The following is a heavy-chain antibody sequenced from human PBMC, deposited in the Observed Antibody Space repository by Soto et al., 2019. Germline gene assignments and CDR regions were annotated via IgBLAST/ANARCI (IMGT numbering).Heavy chain of an antibody. V-gene: IGHV1-3*01. Sequence: ASVKVSCKASGYTFTSYAINWVRQAPGQRLEWMGWINAGNGNTKYSQKFQGRVTITRDTSASTAYMELSSLRSEDTAVYYCARVSRPYGDYVGYFDYWGQGTLVTVSS. CDR1: GYTFTSYA. CDR2: INAGNGNT. CDR3: ARVSRPYGDYVGYFDY. J-gene: IGHJ4*02. D-gene: IGHD4-17*01.